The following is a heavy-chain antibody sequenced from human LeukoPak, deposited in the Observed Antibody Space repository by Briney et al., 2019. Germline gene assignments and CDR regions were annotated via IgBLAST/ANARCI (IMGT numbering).Heavy chain of an antibody. J-gene: IGHJ5*02. CDR1: GFTFSSYW. Sequence: PGGSLRLSWAASGFTFSSYWMHWVRQAPGKGLVWVSRINSDGSSTSYADSVKGRFTISRDNAKNTLYLQMNSLRAEDTAVYYCAKTNWGYNWFDPWGQGTLVTVSS. V-gene: IGHV3-74*01. CDR3: AKTNWGYNWFDP. D-gene: IGHD7-27*01. CDR2: INSDGSST.